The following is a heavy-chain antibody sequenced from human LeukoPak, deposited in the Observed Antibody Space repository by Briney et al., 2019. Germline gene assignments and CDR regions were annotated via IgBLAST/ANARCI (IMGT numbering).Heavy chain of an antibody. Sequence: PGGSLRLSCAASGFAFSIYAMSWVRQAPGKGLVWVSAISSYGHSHSTYYADSVKGRFTISRDNSKSTLYLQMNSLRAEDTAVYYCAKNSEDIVVVPAANLAYWGQGTLVTVSS. CDR3: AKNSEDIVVVPAANLAY. CDR1: GFAFSIYA. D-gene: IGHD2-2*01. V-gene: IGHV3-23*01. CDR2: ISSYGHSHST. J-gene: IGHJ4*02.